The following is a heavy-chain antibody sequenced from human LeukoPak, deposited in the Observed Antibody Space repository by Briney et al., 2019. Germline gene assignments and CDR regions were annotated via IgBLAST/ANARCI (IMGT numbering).Heavy chain of an antibody. V-gene: IGHV3-21*04. CDR2: ISSSSTYI. J-gene: IGHJ4*02. Sequence: GGSLRLSCAASGFTFSSYSMNRVRQAPGKGLEWVSSISSSSTYIYYADSVKGRFTISRDNAKNSLYLQMNSLRAEDTAVYYCAKRASGSGTSLYYFDYWGQGTLVTVSS. D-gene: IGHD3-10*01. CDR1: GFTFSSYS. CDR3: AKRASGSGTSLYYFDY.